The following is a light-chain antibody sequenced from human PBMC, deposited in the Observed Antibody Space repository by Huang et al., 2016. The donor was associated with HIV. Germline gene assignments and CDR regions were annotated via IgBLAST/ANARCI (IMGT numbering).Light chain of an antibody. CDR2: AAS. Sequence: DIQMTQSPSSLSASVGDSVTITCRASQTISNYLNWDHQRPGRAPKLLIYAASTLQTGVPPRFRGSGSGTDFTPTISSLQPEGCAAYDCQQSHSNPITFGQGTRLEIK. CDR1: QTISNY. CDR3: QQSHSNPIT. J-gene: IGKJ5*01. V-gene: IGKV1-39*01.